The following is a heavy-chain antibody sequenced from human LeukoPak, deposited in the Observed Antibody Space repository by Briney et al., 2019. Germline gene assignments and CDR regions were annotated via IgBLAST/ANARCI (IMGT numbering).Heavy chain of an antibody. CDR3: ARDMIGRDYGEDF. Sequence: GGSLRLSCAASGFTFSSYGMHWVRQAPGKGLEWVAVIWYDGSNKYYADSVKGRFTISRDNSKNTLYLQMNSLRAEDTAVYYCARDMIGRDYGEDFWGQGTLVTVSS. J-gene: IGHJ4*02. CDR1: GFTFSSYG. CDR2: IWYDGSNK. D-gene: IGHD4-17*01. V-gene: IGHV3-33*01.